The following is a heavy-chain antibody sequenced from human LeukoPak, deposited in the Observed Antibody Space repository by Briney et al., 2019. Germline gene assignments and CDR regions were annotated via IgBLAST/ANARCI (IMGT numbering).Heavy chain of an antibody. CDR2: IYYSGST. Sequence: SETLSLTCTVSGGSISSYYWSWIRQPPGKGLEWIGYIYYSGSTNYNPSLKSRVTISVDTSKNQFSLKLSSVTAADTAVYYCARGKVYAIKIVWFDPWGQGTLVTVSS. CDR3: ARGKVYAIKIVWFDP. V-gene: IGHV4-59*12. CDR1: GGSISSYY. D-gene: IGHD2-8*01. J-gene: IGHJ5*02.